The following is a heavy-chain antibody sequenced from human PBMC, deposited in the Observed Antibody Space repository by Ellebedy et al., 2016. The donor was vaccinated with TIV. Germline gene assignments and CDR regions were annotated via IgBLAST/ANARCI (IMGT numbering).Heavy chain of an antibody. CDR2: ISYTGNT. CDR3: ARVGQELVRVDGMNDVFDI. V-gene: IGHV4-59*01. CDR1: GGSISSYS. D-gene: IGHD6-13*01. J-gene: IGHJ3*02. Sequence: MPSETLSLTCTVSGGSISSYSWSWIRQPPGKGLEWIGYISYTGNTNYNPSLKSRVTVSVDQSKNQFSLKVNSVTAADTAVYYCARVGQELVRVDGMNDVFDIWGQGTMVTVSS.